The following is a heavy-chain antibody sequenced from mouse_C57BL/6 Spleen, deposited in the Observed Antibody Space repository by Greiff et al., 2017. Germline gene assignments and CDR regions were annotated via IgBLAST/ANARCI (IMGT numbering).Heavy chain of an antibody. D-gene: IGHD2-3*01. CDR2: INPSTGGT. Sequence: EVQLQQSGPELVKPGASVKISCKASGYSFTGYYMNWVKQSPEKSLEWIGEINPSTGGTTYNQKFKAKATLTVDKSSSTAYMQLKSLTSEDSAVYYCARGRDGYYDYAMDYWGQGTSVTVSS. J-gene: IGHJ4*01. V-gene: IGHV1-42*01. CDR1: GYSFTGYY. CDR3: ARGRDGYYDYAMDY.